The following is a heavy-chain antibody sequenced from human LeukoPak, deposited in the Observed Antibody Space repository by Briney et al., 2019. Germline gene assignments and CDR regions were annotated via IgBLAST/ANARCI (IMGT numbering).Heavy chain of an antibody. CDR3: ARDSDGDLFDY. J-gene: IGHJ4*02. CDR1: GFTFTDYA. Sequence: GRSLRLSCAASGFTFTDYAMHWVRQAPGKGLEWVAVILYDGSTKYYADSVKGRFTISRDNSKNTLYLQMNSLRAEDTAVYYCARDSDGDLFDYWGQGTLVTVSS. CDR2: ILYDGSTK. D-gene: IGHD4-17*01. V-gene: IGHV3-30*04.